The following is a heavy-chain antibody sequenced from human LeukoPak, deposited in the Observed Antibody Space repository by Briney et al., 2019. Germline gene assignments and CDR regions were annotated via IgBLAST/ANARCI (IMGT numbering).Heavy chain of an antibody. V-gene: IGHV3-30*03. CDR3: ARIPITIFRMGDDY. J-gene: IGHJ4*02. Sequence: GGSLRLSYAASGFTFRSYGMHWVRQARGKGLEWVAVISYDGSNKYYADSVKGRFTISRDNSKNTLYLQMNSLRVEDTAVYYCARIPITIFRMGDDYWGQGTLVTVSS. CDR2: ISYDGSNK. D-gene: IGHD3-9*01. CDR1: GFTFRSYG.